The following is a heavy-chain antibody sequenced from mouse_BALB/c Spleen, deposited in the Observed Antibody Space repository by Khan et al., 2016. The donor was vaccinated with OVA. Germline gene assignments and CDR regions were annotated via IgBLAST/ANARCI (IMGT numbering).Heavy chain of an antibody. V-gene: IGHV9-3-1*01. J-gene: IGHJ4*01. CDR2: ITTYTGEP. CDR3: ARPPYFSYGMVY. D-gene: IGHD2-10*01. Sequence: QIQLVQSGPELKKPGETVKISCKASGYTFTNYRMNWVKQAPGKGLKWMGLITTYTGEPTYADYFKGRFAFSLDTSASTAYLQINNPNKEVTVTYFCARPPYFSYGMVYWGQGTSVTVSS. CDR1: GYTFTNYR.